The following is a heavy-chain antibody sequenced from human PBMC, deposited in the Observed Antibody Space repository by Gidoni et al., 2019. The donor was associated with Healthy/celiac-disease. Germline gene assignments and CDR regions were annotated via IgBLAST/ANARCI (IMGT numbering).Heavy chain of an antibody. CDR2: IIPIFGTA. CDR3: AASCSSTSCYTAGGYYYYYMDV. CDR1: GGTFSSYA. D-gene: IGHD2-2*02. Sequence: QVQLVQSGAEVTKPGSSVQVSCKASGGTFSSYAISWVRQAPGQGLEWMGGIIPIFGTANYAQKCQGRVTITADESTSTAYMELSSLRSEDTAVYYCAASCSSTSCYTAGGYYYYYMDVWGKGTTVTVSS. V-gene: IGHV1-69*01. J-gene: IGHJ6*03.